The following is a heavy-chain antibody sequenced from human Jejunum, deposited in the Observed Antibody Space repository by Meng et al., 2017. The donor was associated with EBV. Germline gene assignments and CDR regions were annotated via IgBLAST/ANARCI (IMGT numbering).Heavy chain of an antibody. V-gene: IGHV3-23*01. CDR3: AKAATIIRGALDY. CDR1: GFTFTNYA. D-gene: IGHD3-10*01. Sequence: EVQLLGSGGGLVAPGGSLRLSCAASGFTFTNYAMNWVRQAPGKGLEWVSVISGSGGTTYYADSVKGRFTISSDSSRNTVYLQMNSLRAEDTAVYYCAKAATIIRGALDYWGQGTLVTVSS. J-gene: IGHJ4*02. CDR2: ISGSGGTT.